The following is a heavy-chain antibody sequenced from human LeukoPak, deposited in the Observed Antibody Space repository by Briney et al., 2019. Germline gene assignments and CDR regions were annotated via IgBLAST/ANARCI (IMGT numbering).Heavy chain of an antibody. V-gene: IGHV4-4*02. Sequence: SGTQSLTCAVSGGSISSSNWWSWVRQPPGKGLEWIGEIYHSGSTNYNPSLKSRVTISVDKSKNQFSLKLSSVTAVDTAVYYCARVGQWFGEINWFDPWGQGTLVTVSS. CDR3: ARVGQWFGEINWFDP. D-gene: IGHD3-10*01. J-gene: IGHJ5*02. CDR2: IYHSGST. CDR1: GGSISSSNW.